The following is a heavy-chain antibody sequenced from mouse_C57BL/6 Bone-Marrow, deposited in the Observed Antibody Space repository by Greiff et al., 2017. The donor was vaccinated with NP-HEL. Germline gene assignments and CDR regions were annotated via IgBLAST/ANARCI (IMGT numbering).Heavy chain of an antibody. Sequence: EVKLMESGGGLVQPGGSLSLSCAASGFTFTDYYMSWVRQPPGKALEWLGFIRNTANGYTTEYSASVKGRFTISRDNSQSILYLQMNALRAEDSATYYCARYNWEYYFDYWGQGTTLTVSS. CDR3: ARYNWEYYFDY. CDR2: IRNTANGYTT. V-gene: IGHV7-3*01. CDR1: GFTFTDYY. J-gene: IGHJ2*01. D-gene: IGHD4-1*01.